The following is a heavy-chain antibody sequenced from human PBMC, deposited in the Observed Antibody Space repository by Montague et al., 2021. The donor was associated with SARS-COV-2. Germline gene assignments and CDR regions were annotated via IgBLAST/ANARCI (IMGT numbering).Heavy chain of an antibody. J-gene: IGHJ3*02. CDR3: TRDYRSVVGDGLDI. Sequence: SLRLSCAASGFTFSYYDMNWVRQAPGKGPEWISYISTSAYTTSYAGSVKSRFTISRDNGKNSLYPQMNSLRVEDTAVYYCTRDYRSVVGDGLDIWGQGTKVTVSS. CDR1: GFTFSYYD. D-gene: IGHD3-16*02. V-gene: IGHV3-48*03. CDR2: ISTSAYTT.